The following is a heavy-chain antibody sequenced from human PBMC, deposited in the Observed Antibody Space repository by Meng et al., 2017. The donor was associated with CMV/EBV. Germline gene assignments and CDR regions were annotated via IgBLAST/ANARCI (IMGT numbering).Heavy chain of an antibody. CDR2: IYYSGST. J-gene: IGHJ6*02. CDR1: GGSISSYY. V-gene: IGHV4-59*01. Sequence: GSLRLSCTVSGGSISSYYWSWIRQPPGKGLEWIGYIYYSGSTNYNPSLKSRVTISVDTSKNQFSLKLSSVTAADTAVYYCARVYGDYADNYYYYGMDVWGQGTTVTVCS. D-gene: IGHD4-17*01. CDR3: ARVYGDYADNYYYYGMDV.